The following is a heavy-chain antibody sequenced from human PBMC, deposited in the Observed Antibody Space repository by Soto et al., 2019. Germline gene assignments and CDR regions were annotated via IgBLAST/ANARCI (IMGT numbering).Heavy chain of an antibody. Sequence: QLQLQESGPGLVKPSETLSLTCTVSGGSISSSSYYWVWIRQPPGKGLEWIGSIYYSGSTYYNPSLKSRVSISVDTSKNQFSLQLSSVTAEDTAVYYCARPPRLLQPSDYYYYMDVWGKGTTVTVSS. V-gene: IGHV4-39*01. CDR3: ARPPRLLQPSDYYYYMDV. CDR2: IYYSGST. J-gene: IGHJ6*03. CDR1: GGSISSSSYY. D-gene: IGHD2-15*01.